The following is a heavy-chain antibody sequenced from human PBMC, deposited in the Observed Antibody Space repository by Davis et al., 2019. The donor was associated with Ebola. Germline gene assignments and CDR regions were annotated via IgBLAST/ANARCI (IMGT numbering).Heavy chain of an antibody. D-gene: IGHD2-2*01. CDR3: ARGVPAAIYEFGGFDY. Sequence: ASVKVSCKASGYTFTSYGISWVRQAPGQGLEWMGWISAYNGNTNYAQKLQGRVTMTTDTSTSTAYMELSSLRSEDTAVYYCARGVPAAIYEFGGFDYWGQGTLVTVSS. CDR2: ISAYNGNT. V-gene: IGHV1-18*01. J-gene: IGHJ4*02. CDR1: GYTFTSYG.